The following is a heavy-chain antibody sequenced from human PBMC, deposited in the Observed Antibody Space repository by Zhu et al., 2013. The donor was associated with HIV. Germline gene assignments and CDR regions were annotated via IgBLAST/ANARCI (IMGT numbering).Heavy chain of an antibody. CDR2: INAGNGNT. CDR3: ARERSSWDYFDY. Sequence: QVQLVQSGAEVKKPGASVKVSCKASGYTFTSYAMHWVRQAPGQRLEWMGWINAGNGNTKYSQKFQGRVTITRDTSASTAYMELSSLRSEDTAVYYCARERSSWDYFDYWGQGTLVTVSS. J-gene: IGHJ4*02. CDR1: GYTFTSYA. D-gene: IGHD6-13*01. V-gene: IGHV1-3*01.